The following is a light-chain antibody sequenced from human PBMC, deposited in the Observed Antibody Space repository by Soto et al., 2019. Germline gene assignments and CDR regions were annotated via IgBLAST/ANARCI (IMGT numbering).Light chain of an antibody. CDR3: QQYGSSPLT. J-gene: IGKJ4*01. CDR2: GAS. V-gene: IGKV3-20*01. Sequence: EIVLTQSPVTLSLSPGERATLSCRASQSVSSSYLAWYQQKPGQAPRLLTYGASSRATGIPDRFSGSGSGTDFTLTISRLEPEDFAVYYCQQYGSSPLTFGGGTKVDIK. CDR1: QSVSSSY.